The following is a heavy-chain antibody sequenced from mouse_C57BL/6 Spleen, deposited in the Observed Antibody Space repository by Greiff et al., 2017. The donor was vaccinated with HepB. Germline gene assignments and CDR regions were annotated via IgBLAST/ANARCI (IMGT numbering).Heavy chain of an antibody. CDR3: VKAVSSGSSYTWFAY. CDR1: GFTFTDYQ. J-gene: IGHJ3*01. Sequence: EVQLVESGGGLVQPGASLRLSCAASGFTFTDYQMSWVRQPPGKAPEWLALIRNKANGYTTEYNVSVKGRFTISRDNSQNILYLQMNTLRAEDSATYYCVKAVSSGSSYTWFAYWGQGTLVTVSA. D-gene: IGHD1-1*01. CDR2: IRNKANGYTT. V-gene: IGHV7-4*01.